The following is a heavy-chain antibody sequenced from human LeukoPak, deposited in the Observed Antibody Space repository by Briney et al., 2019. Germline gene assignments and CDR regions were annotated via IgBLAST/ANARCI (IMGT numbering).Heavy chain of an antibody. CDR1: GGSFSGYY. CDR3: AREGYCSNGVCPTWLDP. CDR2: INYSGGT. Sequence: SETLSLTCAVYGGSFSGYYWTWIRQPPGKGPEWIGEINYSGGTNYNPSLKSRVTISVDTSKNQFSLKLSSVTAADTAVYYCAREGYCSNGVCPTWLDPWGQGTLVTVSS. J-gene: IGHJ5*02. V-gene: IGHV4-34*01. D-gene: IGHD2-8*01.